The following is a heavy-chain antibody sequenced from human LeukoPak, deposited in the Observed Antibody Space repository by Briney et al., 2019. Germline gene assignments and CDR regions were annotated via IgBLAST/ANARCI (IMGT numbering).Heavy chain of an antibody. D-gene: IGHD5-18*01. CDR2: IYSSGST. CDR1: GDSISSGSYY. V-gene: IGHV4-61*02. Sequence: SETLSLTCTVSGDSISSGSYYWSWIRQPAGKGLEWIGRIYSSGSTNYNPSLKSRVTISVDTSKNQFSLKLSSVTAADTAVYYCARSGYSYGYVYWGQGTLVTVSS. CDR3: ARSGYSYGYVY. J-gene: IGHJ4*02.